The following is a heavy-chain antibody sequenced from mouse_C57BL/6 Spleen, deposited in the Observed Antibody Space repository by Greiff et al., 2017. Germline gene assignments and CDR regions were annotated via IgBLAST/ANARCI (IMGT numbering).Heavy chain of an antibody. CDR1: GYTFTSYT. J-gene: IGHJ4*01. Sequence: QVQLKQSGAELARPGASVKMSCKASGYTFTSYTMHWVKQRPGQGLEWIGYINPSSGYTKYNQKFKDKATLTADKSSGTAYMQLSSLTSEDSAVYYCARDYGSRFYAMDYWGQGTSVTVSS. CDR2: INPSSGYT. V-gene: IGHV1-4*01. D-gene: IGHD1-1*01. CDR3: ARDYGSRFYAMDY.